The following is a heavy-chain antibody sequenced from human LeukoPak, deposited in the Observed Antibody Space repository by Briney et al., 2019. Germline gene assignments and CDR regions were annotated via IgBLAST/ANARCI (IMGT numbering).Heavy chain of an antibody. V-gene: IGHV4-34*01. Sequence: SETLSLTCAVYGGSFSGCYWSWIRQPPGKGLEWIGEINHSGSTNYNPSLKSRVTISVDTSKNQFSLKLSSVTAADTAVYYCASSKVGAGDYWGQGTLVTVSS. D-gene: IGHD1-26*01. CDR2: INHSGST. J-gene: IGHJ4*02. CDR1: GGSFSGCY. CDR3: ASSKVGAGDY.